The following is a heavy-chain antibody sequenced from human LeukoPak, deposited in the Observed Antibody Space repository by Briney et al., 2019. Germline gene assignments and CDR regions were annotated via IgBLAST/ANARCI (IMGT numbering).Heavy chain of an antibody. CDR2: IYSGGST. V-gene: IGHV3-53*01. J-gene: IGHJ4*02. CDR1: GFTVSSNY. D-gene: IGHD2-2*01. CDR3: AKDAPVNIVVVPAANS. Sequence: GGSLRLSCAASGFTVSSNYMSWVRQAPGKGLEWVSVIYSGGSTYYADSVRGRFTISRDNSKNTLYLQMNSLRAEDTAVYYCAKDAPVNIVVVPAANSWGQGTLVTVSS.